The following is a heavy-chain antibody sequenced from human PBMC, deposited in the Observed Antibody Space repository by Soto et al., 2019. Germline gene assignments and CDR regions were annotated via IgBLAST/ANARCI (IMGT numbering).Heavy chain of an antibody. D-gene: IGHD1-7*01. CDR3: TRAGNYRFDY. CDR2: IFGDGNT. V-gene: IGHV3-NL1*01. CDR1: GFTFDDYA. Sequence: GGSLRLSCAASGFTFDDYAMHWVRQVPGKGLEWVSVIFGDGNTKYGDSVKGRITISRDTSKNTLYLQMDSLRAEDTAVYYCTRAGNYRFDYWGQGTLVTVSS. J-gene: IGHJ4*02.